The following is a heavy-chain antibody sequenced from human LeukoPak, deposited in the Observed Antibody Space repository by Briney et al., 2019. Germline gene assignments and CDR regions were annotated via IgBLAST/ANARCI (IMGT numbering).Heavy chain of an antibody. J-gene: IGHJ3*02. Sequence: GASVKVSCKASGYTFTSYDINWVRQATGQRLEWMGWINPNSGGTNYAQKFQGRVTMTRDTSISTAYMELSRLRSDDTAVYYCAVANHYYDSSGYYARGAFDIWGQGTMVTVSS. CDR1: GYTFTSYD. CDR3: AVANHYYDSSGYYARGAFDI. D-gene: IGHD3-22*01. V-gene: IGHV1-2*02. CDR2: INPNSGGT.